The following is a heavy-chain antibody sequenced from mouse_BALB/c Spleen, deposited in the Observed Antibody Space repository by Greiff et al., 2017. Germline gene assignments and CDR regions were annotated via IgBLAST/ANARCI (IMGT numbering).Heavy chain of an antibody. CDR1: GFSLTSYG. Sequence: QVQLKQSGPGLVQPSQSLSITCTVSGFSLTSYGVHWVRQSPGKGLEWLGVIWSGGSTDYNAAFISRLSISKDNSKSQVFFKMNSLQANDTAIYYCARCDGYPGYFDYWGQGTTLTVSS. CDR3: ARCDGYPGYFDY. CDR2: IWSGGST. V-gene: IGHV2-2*02. D-gene: IGHD2-3*01. J-gene: IGHJ2*01.